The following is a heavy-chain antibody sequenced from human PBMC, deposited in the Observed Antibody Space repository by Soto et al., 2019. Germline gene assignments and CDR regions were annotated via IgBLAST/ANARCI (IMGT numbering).Heavy chain of an antibody. CDR3: ARRYYYDSDGYWYYFDY. CDR2: IYYSGTT. CDR1: GGSISSSSYY. D-gene: IGHD3-22*01. V-gene: IGHV4-39*01. J-gene: IGHJ4*02. Sequence: SETLSLTCAVSGGSISSSSYYWGWILQPPGKGLEWIGSIYYSGTTYYNPSLKSRVTISVDTSKNQFSLKLSSVTAADTAVYYCARRYYYDSDGYWYYFDYWGQGTLVTVSS.